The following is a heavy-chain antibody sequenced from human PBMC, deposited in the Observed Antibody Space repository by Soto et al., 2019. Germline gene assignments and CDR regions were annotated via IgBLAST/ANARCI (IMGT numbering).Heavy chain of an antibody. Sequence: ASVKVSCTASGYTFTGYYMHWVRQAPGQGLEWMGWINPNSGGTNYAQKFQGWVTMTRDTSISTAYMELSRLRSDDTAVYYCARLSENYDILTGSSYYFDYWGQGTPVTVSS. CDR1: GYTFTGYY. CDR3: ARLSENYDILTGSSYYFDY. CDR2: INPNSGGT. V-gene: IGHV1-2*04. J-gene: IGHJ4*02. D-gene: IGHD3-9*01.